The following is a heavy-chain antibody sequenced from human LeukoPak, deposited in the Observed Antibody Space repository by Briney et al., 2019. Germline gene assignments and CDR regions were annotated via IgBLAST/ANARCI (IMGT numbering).Heavy chain of an antibody. V-gene: IGHV4-39*01. CDR1: GGSFTNNGYF. Sequence: SETLSLTCTVSGGSFTNNGYFWGWIRQPPGKGLEWIGSISYSGSTYYNPSLKSRVTISVDTSKNQFSLKLRSVTAADTAVYHCARGISCYFGMDVWGQGTTVTVSS. D-gene: IGHD3-10*01. J-gene: IGHJ6*02. CDR3: ARGISCYFGMDV. CDR2: ISYSGST.